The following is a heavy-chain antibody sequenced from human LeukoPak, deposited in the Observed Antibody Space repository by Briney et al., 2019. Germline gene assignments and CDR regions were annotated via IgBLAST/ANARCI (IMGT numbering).Heavy chain of an antibody. CDR1: GYSLSTGYY. V-gene: IGHV4-38-2*01. CDR3: ARRLNYCSGGTCYRIFDY. D-gene: IGHD2-15*01. CDR2: ISNSGST. Sequence: SETLSLTCAVSGYSLSTGYYWGWIRQPPGKGLWWIGSISNSGSTYYNPSLRSRVTISVDTPKNQFSLKLNSVTAADTAVYFCARRLNYCSGGTCYRIFDYWGQGTLVTVSS. J-gene: IGHJ4*02.